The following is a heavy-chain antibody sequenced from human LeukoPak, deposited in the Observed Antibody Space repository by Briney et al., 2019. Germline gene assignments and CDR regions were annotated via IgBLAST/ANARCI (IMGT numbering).Heavy chain of an antibody. CDR1: GGSISSSSYY. D-gene: IGHD3-22*01. Sequence: SETLSLTCTVSGGSISSSSYYWGWLRQPPGKGLEWIGSIYYSGSTYYNPSLKSRVTISVDTSKNQFSLKLSSVTAADTAVYYCASQGDSSGTVFDYWGQGTLVTVSS. CDR3: ASQGDSSGTVFDY. V-gene: IGHV4-39*01. CDR2: IYYSGST. J-gene: IGHJ4*02.